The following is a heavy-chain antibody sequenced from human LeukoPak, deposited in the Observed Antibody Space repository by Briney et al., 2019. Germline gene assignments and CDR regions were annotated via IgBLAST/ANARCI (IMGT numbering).Heavy chain of an antibody. CDR2: ISGGGGST. D-gene: IGHD6-13*01. CDR1: GFTFSSYA. V-gene: IGHV3-23*01. CDR3: AKHSSSWYGHRFDP. Sequence: GGSLRLSCAASGFTFSSYAMSWVRQAPGKGLEWVSAISGGGGSTYYADSVKGRFTISRDNSKNTLYLQMNSLRAEDTAVYYCAKHSSSWYGHRFDPWGQGTLVTVSS. J-gene: IGHJ5*02.